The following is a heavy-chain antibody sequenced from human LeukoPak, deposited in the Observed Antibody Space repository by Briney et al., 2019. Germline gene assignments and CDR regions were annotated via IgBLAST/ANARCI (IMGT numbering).Heavy chain of an antibody. CDR2: ISSSGSII. V-gene: IGHV3-11*01. Sequence: GGSLRLPCAASGFTFSDYYMSWIRQAPGKGLEWISYISSSGSIIYYADSMKGRFTISRDNAKNSMYLQMNSLRAEDTAVYYCARGKYDSSPFLQHWGQGTLVTVSS. J-gene: IGHJ1*01. CDR1: GFTFSDYY. D-gene: IGHD3-22*01. CDR3: ARGKYDSSPFLQH.